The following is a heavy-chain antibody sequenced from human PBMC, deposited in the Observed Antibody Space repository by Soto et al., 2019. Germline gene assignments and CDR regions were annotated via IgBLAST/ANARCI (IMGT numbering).Heavy chain of an antibody. J-gene: IGHJ6*02. Sequence: SETLSLTCTVSGGSISSYYWSWIRQPPGKGLEWIGYIYYSGSTNYNPSLKSRVTISVDTSKNQFSLKLSSVTAADTAVYYCARWGYCSGGSCYSPTDYGMDVWGQGTTVTVSS. CDR1: GGSISSYY. V-gene: IGHV4-59*01. D-gene: IGHD2-15*01. CDR2: IYYSGST. CDR3: ARWGYCSGGSCYSPTDYGMDV.